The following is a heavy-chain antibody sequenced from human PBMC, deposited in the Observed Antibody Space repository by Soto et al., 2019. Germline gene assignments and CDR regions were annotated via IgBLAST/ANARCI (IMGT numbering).Heavy chain of an antibody. CDR1: GGSISSGDYY. CDR2: IYYSGST. V-gene: IGHV4-30-4*01. D-gene: IGHD6-6*01. J-gene: IGHJ2*01. Sequence: QVQLQESGPGLVKPSQTLSLTCTVSGGSISSGDYYWSWIRQPPGKGLEWIGYIYYSGSTYYNPSLKSRVTISVDTSKNQFSLKLSSVTAADTAVYYCARGGIAARGPGSGWYFDLWGRGTLVTVSS. CDR3: ARGGIAARGPGSGWYFDL.